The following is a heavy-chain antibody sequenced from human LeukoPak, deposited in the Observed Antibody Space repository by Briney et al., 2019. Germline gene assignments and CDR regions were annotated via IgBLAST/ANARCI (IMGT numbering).Heavy chain of an antibody. Sequence: SETLSLTCTVPSAAISRSCWIWIRQTPGKGLEWIGYISYSGVSTYNPSLGSRVTISRDTSKNEVSLNLSSVTAADTAVYFCARLPEGGYATSLGWLDPWGQGTRVTVSS. D-gene: IGHD5-24*01. CDR1: SAAISRSC. CDR2: ISYSGVS. V-gene: IGHV4-59*08. J-gene: IGHJ5*02. CDR3: ARLPEGGYATSLGWLDP.